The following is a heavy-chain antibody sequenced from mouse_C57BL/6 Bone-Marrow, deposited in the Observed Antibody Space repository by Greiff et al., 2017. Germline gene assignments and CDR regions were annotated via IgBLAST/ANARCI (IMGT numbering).Heavy chain of an antibody. D-gene: IGHD2-2*01. V-gene: IGHV1-53*01. Sequence: QVQLQQPGTELVKPGASVKLSCKASGYTFTSYWMHWVKQRPGQGLEWIGNINPSNGGTNYNEKFKRKATLTVDKSSSTAYMQLSSLTSEDSAVYYCARVYYGYDGPAWFAYWGQGTLVTVSA. CDR2: INPSNGGT. J-gene: IGHJ3*01. CDR1: GYTFTSYW. CDR3: ARVYYGYDGPAWFAY.